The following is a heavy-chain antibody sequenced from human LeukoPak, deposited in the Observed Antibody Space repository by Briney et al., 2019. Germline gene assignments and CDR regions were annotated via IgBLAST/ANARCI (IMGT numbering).Heavy chain of an antibody. Sequence: GGSLRLSCAASGFTFSSYWMHWVRQAPGKGLEWVAFIRYDGSNKYYADSVKGRFTISRDNSKNTLYVQMNSLRVEDTAVYYCAKDLKYYGSGSYNYWGQGTLVTVSS. V-gene: IGHV3-30*02. J-gene: IGHJ4*02. D-gene: IGHD3-10*01. CDR2: IRYDGSNK. CDR3: AKDLKYYGSGSYNY. CDR1: GFTFSSYW.